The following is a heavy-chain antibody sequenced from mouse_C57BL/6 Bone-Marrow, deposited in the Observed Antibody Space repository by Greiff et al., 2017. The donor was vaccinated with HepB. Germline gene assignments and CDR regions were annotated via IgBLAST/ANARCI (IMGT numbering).Heavy chain of an antibody. Sequence: VQGVESGAELVRPGTSVKMSCKASGYTFTNYWIGWAKQRPGHGLEWIGDIYPGGGYTNYNEKLKGKATLTADKSSSTAYMQFSSLTSEDSAIYYCARWDGNYDYWGQGTTLTVSS. CDR2: IYPGGGYT. J-gene: IGHJ2*01. CDR1: GYTFTNYW. D-gene: IGHD2-1*01. CDR3: ARWDGNYDY. V-gene: IGHV1-63*01.